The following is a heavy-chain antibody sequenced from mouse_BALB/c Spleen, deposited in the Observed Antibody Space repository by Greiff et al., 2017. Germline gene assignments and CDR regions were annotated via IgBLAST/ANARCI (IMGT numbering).Heavy chain of an antibody. CDR2: INPYNDGT. J-gene: IGHJ3*01. V-gene: IGHV1-14*01. D-gene: IGHD1-1*01. CDR3: ARGGKNYYGAY. CDR1: GYTFTSYV. Sequence: VQLKESGPELVKPGASVKMSCKASGYTFTSYVMHWVKQKPGQGLEWIGYINPYNDGTKYNEKFKGKATLTSDKSSSTAYMELSSLTSEDSAVYYCARGGKNYYGAYWGQGTLVTVSA.